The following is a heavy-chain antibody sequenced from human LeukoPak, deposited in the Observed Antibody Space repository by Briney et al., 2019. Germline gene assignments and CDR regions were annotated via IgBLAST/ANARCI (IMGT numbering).Heavy chain of an antibody. D-gene: IGHD4-17*01. J-gene: IGHJ5*02. CDR2: IYYSGST. CDR3: ARDNDYGDGGDWFDP. Sequence: SETLSLTCTVSGGSISSYYWSWIRQPPGKGLEWIGYIYYSGSTNYNPSLKSRVTISVDTSKNQFSLKLSSATAADTAVYYCARDNDYGDGGDWFDPWGQGTLVTVSS. CDR1: GGSISSYY. V-gene: IGHV4-59*01.